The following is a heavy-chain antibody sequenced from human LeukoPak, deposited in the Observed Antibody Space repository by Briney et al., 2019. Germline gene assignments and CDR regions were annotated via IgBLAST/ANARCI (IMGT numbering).Heavy chain of an antibody. CDR3: ARLAWGYSSSWYGTNWFDP. D-gene: IGHD6-13*01. V-gene: IGHV4-4*02. J-gene: IGHJ5*02. Sequence: PSGTLSLTCAVSGGSISSSNWWSWVRQPPGKGLEWIGSIYYSGSTYYNPSLKSRVTISVDTSKNQFFLKLISVTAADTAVYYCARLAWGYSSSWYGTNWFDPWGQGTLVTVSS. CDR1: GGSISSSNW. CDR2: IYYSGST.